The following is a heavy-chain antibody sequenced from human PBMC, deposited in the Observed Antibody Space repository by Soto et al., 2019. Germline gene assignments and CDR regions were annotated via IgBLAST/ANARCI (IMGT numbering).Heavy chain of an antibody. CDR3: ARHAVHRRGFTAY. CDR1: GGSISSSSYY. V-gene: IGHV4-39*01. CDR2: IYYSGST. Sequence: ETLSLTCTVSGGSISSSSYYWGWVRQPPGKGLEWIGSIYYSGSTYYNPSLKSRVTISVDTSKNQFSLKLSSVTAADTAVYYCARHAVHRRGFTAYWAQRTLDIVSS. J-gene: IGHJ4*02.